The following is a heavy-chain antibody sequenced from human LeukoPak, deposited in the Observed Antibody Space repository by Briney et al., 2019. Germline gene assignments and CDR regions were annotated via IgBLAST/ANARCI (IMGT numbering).Heavy chain of an antibody. Sequence: PGGSLRLSCAASGFTVSSHYMTWVRQAPGKGLEWVSVIYTGVSTKYADSVKGRFTISRDNSKNTLYLQMNSLRAEDTAVYYCARLTSGSYYSDYWGQGTLVTVSS. CDR2: IYTGVST. CDR3: ARLTSGSYYSDY. D-gene: IGHD1-26*01. J-gene: IGHJ4*02. CDR1: GFTVSSHY. V-gene: IGHV3-66*01.